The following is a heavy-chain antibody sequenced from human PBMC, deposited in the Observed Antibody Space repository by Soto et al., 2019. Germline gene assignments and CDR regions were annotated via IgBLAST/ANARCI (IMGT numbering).Heavy chain of an antibody. D-gene: IGHD5-12*01. CDR3: ATSEGRDGYSFDY. CDR2: IIPMFGTP. CDR1: GVSFNRQD. J-gene: IGHJ4*02. V-gene: IGHV1-69*13. Sequence: GASVKVSCKASGVSFNRQDMRWLRQAPGQGLEWMGGIIPMFGTPHYAEKFQDRVTITADESTGTAYLELGSLTSEDPAVYYCATSEGRDGYSFDYWGPGTLVTVSS.